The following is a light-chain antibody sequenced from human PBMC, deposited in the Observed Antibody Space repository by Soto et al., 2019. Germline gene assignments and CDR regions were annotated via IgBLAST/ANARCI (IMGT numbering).Light chain of an antibody. J-gene: IGLJ1*01. Sequence: QSALTQPASVSGSPGQSITISCTGTSSDVAFYNHVSWYQQHPGKAPKLLIYGVNNRPSGVSHRFSGSKSGNTASLTISGLQAEDEADYYCSSFASTHTYVFGTGTKVTVL. CDR3: SSFASTHTYV. CDR1: SSDVAFYNH. CDR2: GVN. V-gene: IGLV2-14*01.